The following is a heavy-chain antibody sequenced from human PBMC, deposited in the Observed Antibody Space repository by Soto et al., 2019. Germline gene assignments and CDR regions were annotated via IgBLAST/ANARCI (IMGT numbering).Heavy chain of an antibody. Sequence: GGSLRLSCAASGFTFDDYAMHWVRQAPGKGLEWVSGISWNSGSIGYADSVKGRFTISRDNAKNSLYLQMNSLRAEDTALYYCAKFANKWLHTADAFDIWGQGTMVTVSS. V-gene: IGHV3-9*01. J-gene: IGHJ3*02. CDR1: GFTFDDYA. D-gene: IGHD5-12*01. CDR3: AKFANKWLHTADAFDI. CDR2: ISWNSGSI.